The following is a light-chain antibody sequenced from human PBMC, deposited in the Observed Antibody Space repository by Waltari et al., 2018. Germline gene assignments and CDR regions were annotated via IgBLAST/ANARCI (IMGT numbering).Light chain of an antibody. CDR2: DVS. CDR3: SSYVGSQTVV. V-gene: IGLV2-11*01. Sequence: QSALTQHRSVHGSPGQSVTLSCTGTSGDVGGYNYVSWYQQHPGKAPKLMIYDVSERPSGVPDRFSGSKSGNTASLTISGLQADDEADYYCSSYVGSQTVVFGGGTKLTVL. J-gene: IGLJ2*01. CDR1: SGDVGGYNY.